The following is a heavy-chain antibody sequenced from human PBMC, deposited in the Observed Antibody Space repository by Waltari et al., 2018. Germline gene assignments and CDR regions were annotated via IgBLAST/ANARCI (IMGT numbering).Heavy chain of an antibody. V-gene: IGHV4-30-4*08. D-gene: IGHD2-2*01. Sequence: QVQLQESGPGLVKPSQTLSLTCTVSGGSISSGDYYWSWIRQPPGKGLEWIGYIYYSGSTYYNPSLKSRVTISVDTSKNQFSLKLSSVTAADTAVYYCAREEKGYCSSTSCYSNDYWGQGTLVTVSS. CDR3: AREEKGYCSSTSCYSNDY. CDR2: IYYSGST. CDR1: GGSISSGDYY. J-gene: IGHJ4*02.